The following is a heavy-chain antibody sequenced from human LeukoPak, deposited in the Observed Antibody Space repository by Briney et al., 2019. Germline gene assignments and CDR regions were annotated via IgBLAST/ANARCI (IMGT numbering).Heavy chain of an antibody. CDR1: GFTVSSNF. V-gene: IGHV3-66*01. Sequence: PGGSLRLSCAASGFTVSSNFMSWVRQAPGKGLEWVSVIFSGDNTFYADSVKGRFIVSRDISKNTLFLQMNSLRAEDTAVYYCAAGMATTDFDYWGQGTLVTVSS. CDR3: AAGMATTDFDY. CDR2: IFSGDNT. J-gene: IGHJ4*02. D-gene: IGHD5-24*01.